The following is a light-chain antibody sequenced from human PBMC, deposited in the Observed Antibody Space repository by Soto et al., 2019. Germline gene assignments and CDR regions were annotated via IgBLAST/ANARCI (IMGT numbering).Light chain of an antibody. V-gene: IGLV2-23*02. J-gene: IGLJ1*01. CDR1: SSDVGSYNL. Sequence: QSALTQPASVSGFPGQSITISCTGTSSDVGSYNLVSWYQHHPGKAPKLMIYEVSKRPSGVSNRFSGSKSGNTASLTISGLQAEDEADYYCCSYAGSSTLVFGTGTKVTVL. CDR3: CSYAGSSTLV. CDR2: EVS.